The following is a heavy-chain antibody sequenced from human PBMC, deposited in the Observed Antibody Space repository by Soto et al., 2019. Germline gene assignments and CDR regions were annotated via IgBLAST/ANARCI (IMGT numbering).Heavy chain of an antibody. Sequence: EVPLLESGGGLVQPGGSLRLSCAASGFTFSNYAVTWVRQAPGKGLEWVSTISGSGGSTYYADSVKGWLTSSRDNSKNTLYLQMNSLRAEDTAVYYCEKDQGSSWYEVDYWGQGTLVTVS. CDR1: GFTFSNYA. CDR3: EKDQGSSWYEVDY. CDR2: ISGSGGST. D-gene: IGHD6-13*01. J-gene: IGHJ4*02. V-gene: IGHV3-23*01.